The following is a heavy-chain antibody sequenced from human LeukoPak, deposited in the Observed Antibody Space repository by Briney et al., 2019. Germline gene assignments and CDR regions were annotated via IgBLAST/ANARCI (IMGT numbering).Heavy chain of an antibody. CDR3: ARLTHLMGIDY. D-gene: IGHD1-26*01. CDR2: IYYSGST. V-gene: IGHV4-59*08. CDR1: GGSISSYY. Sequence: SETLSLTCTVSGGSISSYYWRWVRQPPGKGLEWIGYIYYSGSTNYNPSLKGRVTISVDTSKNQFSLKLNSVTAADTAVYYCARLTHLMGIDYWGQGTLVTVSS. J-gene: IGHJ4*02.